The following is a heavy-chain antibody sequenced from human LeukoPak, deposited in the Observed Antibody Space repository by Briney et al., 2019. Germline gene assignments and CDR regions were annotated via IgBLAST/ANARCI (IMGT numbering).Heavy chain of an antibody. CDR2: ISPSGGST. Sequence: GASVKVSCKAFGYTFTSNYMHWVRQAPGQGPEWMGVISPSGGSTTYAQKFQGRVTLTRDTSTSTDYLELSSLRSEDTAVYYCARDNSVRDEAWWFNRWGQGTLVTVSS. J-gene: IGHJ5*02. V-gene: IGHV1-46*01. CDR3: ARDNSVRDEAWWFNR. CDR1: GYTFTSNY. D-gene: IGHD5-24*01.